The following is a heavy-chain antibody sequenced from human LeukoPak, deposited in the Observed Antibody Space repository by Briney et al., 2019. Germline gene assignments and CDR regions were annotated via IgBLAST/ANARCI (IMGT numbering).Heavy chain of an antibody. J-gene: IGHJ4*02. CDR3: AKDFEFGEYYFDY. V-gene: IGHV3-23*01. D-gene: IGHD3-10*01. Sequence: PGGSLRLSCAASGFTFSSYAMSWVRQAPGKGLEWVSAISGSGGSTYYADSVKGRFTISRDNSKNTLYLQMNSLGAEDTAVYYCAKDFEFGEYYFDYWGQGTLVTVSS. CDR1: GFTFSSYA. CDR2: ISGSGGST.